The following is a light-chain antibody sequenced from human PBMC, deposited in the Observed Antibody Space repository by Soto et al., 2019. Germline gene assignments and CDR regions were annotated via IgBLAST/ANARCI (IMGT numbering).Light chain of an antibody. CDR1: QSLRTNS. Sequence: EMVLTQSPGTLSLSLGETATLSCRASQSLRTNSLAWYQQKPCQAPRLLISGVYSRAAGIPDRFSGSGSGTDFTLTISRLEPEDFAVYFCQQYASLAYTFGQGTKLQIK. J-gene: IGKJ2*01. V-gene: IGKV3-20*01. CDR2: GVY. CDR3: QQYASLAYT.